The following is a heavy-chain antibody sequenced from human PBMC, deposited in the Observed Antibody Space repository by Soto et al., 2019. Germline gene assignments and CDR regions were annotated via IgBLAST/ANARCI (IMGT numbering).Heavy chain of an antibody. Sequence: QVQLQQWGAGLLKPSETLSLTCAVYGGSFSGYYWSWIRQPPGKGLEWIGEINHSGSTNYNPSLKSRVTISVDTSKYQFSLKLSSVTAADTAVYYCARASTSHSWFDPWGQGTLVTVSS. V-gene: IGHV4-34*01. CDR1: GGSFSGYY. CDR2: INHSGST. CDR3: ARASTSHSWFDP. D-gene: IGHD2-2*01. J-gene: IGHJ5*02.